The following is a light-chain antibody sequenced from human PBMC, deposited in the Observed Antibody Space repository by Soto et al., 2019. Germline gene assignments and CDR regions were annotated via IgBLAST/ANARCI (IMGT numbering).Light chain of an antibody. CDR3: SSYAGSNNWVV. CDR1: SSDVGGYNY. J-gene: IGLJ2*01. V-gene: IGLV2-8*01. CDR2: EVS. Sequence: QSALTQPPSASGSPGQSVTISCTGTSSDVGGYNYVSWYQQHRGKSPKLIIYEVSKRPSGVPDRFSGSKSGNTASLTVSGLQAEDEADYYCSSYAGSNNWVVFCRGTEPTVL.